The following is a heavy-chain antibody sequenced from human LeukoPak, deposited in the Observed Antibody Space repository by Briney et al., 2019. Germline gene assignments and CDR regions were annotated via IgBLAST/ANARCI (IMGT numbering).Heavy chain of an antibody. CDR2: IYYSGSA. CDR1: GGSISSYY. Sequence: SETLSLTCTVSGGSISSYYWSWIRQPPGKGLEWIGYIYYSGSANYNPSLKSRVTISVDTSKNQFSLKLSSVTAADTAVYYCARGDYGSGAYLWGSWGQGILVTVSP. J-gene: IGHJ5*02. V-gene: IGHV4-59*01. CDR3: ARGDYGSGAYLWGS. D-gene: IGHD3-10*01.